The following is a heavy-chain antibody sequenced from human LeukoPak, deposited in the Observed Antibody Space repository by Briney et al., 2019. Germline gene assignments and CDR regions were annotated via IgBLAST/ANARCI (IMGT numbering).Heavy chain of an antibody. D-gene: IGHD2-15*01. V-gene: IGHV4-34*01. Sequence: SETLSLTCAVYGGSFSGYYWSRIRQPPGKGLEWIGEINHSGSTNYNPSLKSRVTISVDTSKNQFSLKLSSVTAADTAVYYCARGPGGGSLSESLLGYWGQGTLVTVSS. CDR1: GGSFSGYY. CDR3: ARGPGGGSLSESLLGY. CDR2: INHSGST. J-gene: IGHJ4*02.